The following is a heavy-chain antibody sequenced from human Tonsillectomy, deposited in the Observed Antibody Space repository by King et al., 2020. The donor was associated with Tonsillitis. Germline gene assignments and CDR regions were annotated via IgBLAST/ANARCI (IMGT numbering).Heavy chain of an antibody. CDR2: IYYSGSP. J-gene: IGHJ6*03. CDR3: ARLNQYYYYMDV. Sequence: VQLQESGPGLVKPSETLSLTCTVSGCSISSSSYYWGWIRQPPGKGLEWIGSIYYSGSPYYNPSLKSRVTISVDTSKNQFSLKLSSVTAADTAVYYCARLNQYYYYMDVWGKGTTVTVSS. V-gene: IGHV4-39*01. CDR1: GCSISSSSYY.